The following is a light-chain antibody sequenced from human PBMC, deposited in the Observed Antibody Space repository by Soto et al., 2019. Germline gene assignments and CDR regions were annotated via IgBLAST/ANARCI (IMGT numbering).Light chain of an antibody. V-gene: IGLV2-23*02. Sequence: QSALTQPASVSGSPGQSITISCTGTSSDVGSHNLVSWYQQHPGQAPKLMIYEVSKRHLGVSTRFSASKSGNTAPLTVSGLQSDDEADYYCCSYGGSRAVFGGGTQLTVL. CDR1: SSDVGSHNL. CDR3: CSYGGSRAV. J-gene: IGLJ7*01. CDR2: EVS.